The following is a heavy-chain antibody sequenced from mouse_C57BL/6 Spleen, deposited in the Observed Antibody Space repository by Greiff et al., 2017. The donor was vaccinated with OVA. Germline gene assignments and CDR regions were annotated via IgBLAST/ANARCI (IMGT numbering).Heavy chain of an antibody. J-gene: IGHJ2*01. CDR2: ISGGGGNT. CDR3: ARLNDYDGFDY. D-gene: IGHD2-4*01. CDR1: GFTFSSYT. Sequence: EVQGVESGGGLVKPGGSLKLSCAASGFTFSSYTMSWVRQTPEKRLEWVATISGGGGNTYYPDSVKGRFTISRDNAKNTLYLQMSSLRSEDTALYYCARLNDYDGFDYWGQGTTLTVSS. V-gene: IGHV5-9*01.